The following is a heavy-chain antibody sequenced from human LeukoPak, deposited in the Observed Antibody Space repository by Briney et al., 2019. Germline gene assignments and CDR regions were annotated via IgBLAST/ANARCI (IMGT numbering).Heavy chain of an antibody. D-gene: IGHD3-3*01. V-gene: IGHV3-23*01. CDR2: ISGSGGTT. CDR3: AKDVLRFLGYFDY. J-gene: IGHJ4*02. Sequence: GGSLRLSCAASGVTFSSHAMSWVRQAPGKGLEWVSVISGSGGTTYYADSVKGRFTISRDNSKNTLYLQMNSLRAEDTAVYYCAKDVLRFLGYFDYWGQGTLVTVSS. CDR1: GVTFSSHA.